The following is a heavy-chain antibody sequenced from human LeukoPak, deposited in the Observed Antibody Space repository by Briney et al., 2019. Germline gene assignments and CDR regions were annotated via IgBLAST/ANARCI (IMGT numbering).Heavy chain of an antibody. Sequence: GGSLRPSCVASGFTFSSNGMHWVRQAPGKGLEWVTFIQYDGSKKYYADSVKGRFTISRDNSKNTLYLQMNSLRAEDTAVYYCAKADGGQWPSSYYYYYMDVWGKGTTVTVSS. CDR2: IQYDGSKK. J-gene: IGHJ6*03. CDR1: GFTFSSNG. V-gene: IGHV3-30*02. CDR3: AKADGGQWPSSYYYYYMDV. D-gene: IGHD6-19*01.